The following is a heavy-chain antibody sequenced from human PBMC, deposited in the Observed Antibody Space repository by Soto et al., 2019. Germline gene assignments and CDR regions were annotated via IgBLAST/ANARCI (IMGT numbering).Heavy chain of an antibody. V-gene: IGHV4-59*01. CDR2: IYYSGST. CDR3: ARPRSSGYAGEFDY. J-gene: IGHJ4*02. CDR1: GGSISPYY. D-gene: IGHD3-22*01. Sequence: QVQLQESSPGLVKPSETLSLTCTVSGGSISPYYWSWIRQPPGKGLEWIGFIYYSGSTNYNPSLTSRLPISVDPSQNQFSLMLTSVTAADTAVYYCARPRSSGYAGEFDYWGQGTLVTVSS.